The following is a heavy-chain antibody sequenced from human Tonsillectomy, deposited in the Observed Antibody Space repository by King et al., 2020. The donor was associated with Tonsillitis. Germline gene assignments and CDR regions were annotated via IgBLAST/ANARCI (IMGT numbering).Heavy chain of an antibody. J-gene: IGHJ4*02. Sequence: VQLVESGGGLVQPGGSLRLSCAASGFTFSNFDMSWVRQAPGKGLEWVSSIRGTDGCTYYADSVKGRFTISRDNSKKTMSLQMNSLRAEDSAIYYCAGGRWFGQQLPLGYYWFDYWGQGTLVSVSS. CDR3: AGGRWFGQQLPLGYYWFDY. CDR1: GFTFSNFD. D-gene: IGHD3-10*01. V-gene: IGHV3-23*04. CDR2: IRGTDGCT.